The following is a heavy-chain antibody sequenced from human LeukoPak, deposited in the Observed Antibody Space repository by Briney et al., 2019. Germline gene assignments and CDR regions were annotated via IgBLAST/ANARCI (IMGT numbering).Heavy chain of an antibody. D-gene: IGHD5-18*01. J-gene: IGHJ5*02. Sequence: GGSLRLSCAASGILFSDTYLDWVRQAPGKGLEWVGRSSDKANGYTTKYAASVRDRFTISRDDSKNSLYLQMKSLKIEDTAVYYCARSGDSYGPNWFDLWGQGTLVTVSS. CDR1: GILFSDTY. CDR2: SSDKANGYTT. CDR3: ARSGDSYGPNWFDL. V-gene: IGHV3-72*01.